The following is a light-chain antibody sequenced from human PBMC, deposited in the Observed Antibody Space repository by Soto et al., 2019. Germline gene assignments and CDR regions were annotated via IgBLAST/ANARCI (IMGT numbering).Light chain of an antibody. Sequence: EIVLTQSPATLSLSLGERASLSFRASQSVSSYLAWYQPKPGKAPRLLIYDASNRATGIPARLSGSGSGTDFTLTIRSLEPEDFAVYYCQQRSNWKTFGQGTKVDI. J-gene: IGKJ1*01. CDR2: DAS. CDR3: QQRSNWKT. CDR1: QSVSSY. V-gene: IGKV3-11*01.